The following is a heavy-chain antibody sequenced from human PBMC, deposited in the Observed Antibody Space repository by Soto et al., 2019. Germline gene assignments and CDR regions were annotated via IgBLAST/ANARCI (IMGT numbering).Heavy chain of an antibody. D-gene: IGHD3-22*01. CDR2: IYSGGST. CDR1: GFTVSSNY. V-gene: IGHV3-53*01. J-gene: IGHJ4*02. Sequence: ESGGGLIQPGGSLRLSCAASGFTVSSNYMSWVRQAPGKGLEWVSVIYSGGSTYYADSVKGRFTISRDNSKNTLYLQMNSLRAEDTAVYYCARLQKTYYYDSSGYRGWYYFDYWGQGTLVTVSS. CDR3: ARLQKTYYYDSSGYRGWYYFDY.